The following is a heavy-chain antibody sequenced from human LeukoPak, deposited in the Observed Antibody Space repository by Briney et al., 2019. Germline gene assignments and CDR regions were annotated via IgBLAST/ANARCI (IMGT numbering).Heavy chain of an antibody. CDR2: IYSGGST. Sequence: GGSLRLSCAASGFTVSSNYMSWVRQAPGKGLEWVSLIYSGGSTYYADSVKGRFTISRDNPKNTLYLQTNSLRAEDTAVYYCARFYGGNSEYFQHWGQGTLVTVSS. CDR3: ARFYGGNSEYFQH. D-gene: IGHD4-23*01. CDR1: GFTVSSNY. V-gene: IGHV3-66*02. J-gene: IGHJ1*01.